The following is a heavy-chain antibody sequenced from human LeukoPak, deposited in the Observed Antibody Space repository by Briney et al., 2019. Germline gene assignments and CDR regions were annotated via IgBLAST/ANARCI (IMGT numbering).Heavy chain of an antibody. D-gene: IGHD2-8*01. CDR2: INPSGGST. Sequence: ASVKVSCKASGYTFTSYYMHWVRQAPGQGLEWMGIINPSGGSTSYAQKFQGRVTMTRDTSTSTVYMELSSLRAEDTAVYYCAKGFTGRILYLTFDYWGQGTLVTVSS. V-gene: IGHV1-46*01. J-gene: IGHJ4*02. CDR3: AKGFTGRILYLTFDY. CDR1: GYTFTSYY.